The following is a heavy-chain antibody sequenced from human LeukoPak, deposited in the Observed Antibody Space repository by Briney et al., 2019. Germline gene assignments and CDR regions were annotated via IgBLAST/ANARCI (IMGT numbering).Heavy chain of an antibody. Sequence: GGSLRLSCAASGLTVSSNYMNWVRQAPGKGLEWVSVIYSGGSTYYADSVKGRFTISRDNSKNTLYLQMNSLRAEDTAVYYCARGLKAKGDDAFDIWGQGTMVTVSS. CDR2: IYSGGST. CDR3: ARGLKAKGDDAFDI. D-gene: IGHD2-21*01. CDR1: GLTVSSNY. V-gene: IGHV3-66*01. J-gene: IGHJ3*02.